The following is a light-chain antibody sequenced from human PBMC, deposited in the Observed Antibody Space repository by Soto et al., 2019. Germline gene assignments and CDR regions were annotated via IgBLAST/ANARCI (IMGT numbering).Light chain of an antibody. CDR3: GADHGSGSNFGRV. CDR2: VGTGGIVG. Sequence: QLVLTQPPSASASLGASVTLTCTLSSGYSNYKVDWYQQRPGKGPRFVMRVGTGGIVGSKGDGIPDRFSVLGSGLNRYLTIENIQEEDESDYHCGADHGSGSNFGRVFGGGTKLTVL. CDR1: SGYSNYK. V-gene: IGLV9-49*01. J-gene: IGLJ3*02.